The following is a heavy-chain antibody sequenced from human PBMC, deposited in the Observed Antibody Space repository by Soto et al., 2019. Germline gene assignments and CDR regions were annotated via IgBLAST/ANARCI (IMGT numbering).Heavy chain of an antibody. CDR2: ISSNSAYI. V-gene: IGHV3-21*01. D-gene: IGHD6-13*01. CDR1: GFTFRSFT. Sequence: GGSLTLSCAASGFTFRSFTMNWVRQAPGKGLEWVSTISSNSAYIYYTDALRGRFTISRDNANMSLHLPVNRVRAEDTAVYYCTRDASRDSSARGWFDPWGPGTLVTVSS. J-gene: IGHJ5*02. CDR3: TRDASRDSSARGWFDP.